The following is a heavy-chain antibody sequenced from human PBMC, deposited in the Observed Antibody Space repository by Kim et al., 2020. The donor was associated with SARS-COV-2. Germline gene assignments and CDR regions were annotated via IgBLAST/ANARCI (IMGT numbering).Heavy chain of an antibody. Sequence: GGSLRLSCAASGFTFADSVMHWVRQAPGKGLEWVALVSGDGGNTYYADSVKGRFTISRDNSKDSLYLQMNSLRTDDTAFYYCSKASGWLPRYWCQGTLVTASS. CDR2: VSGDGGNT. CDR1: GFTFADSV. CDR3: SKASGWLPRY. V-gene: IGHV3-43*02. J-gene: IGHJ4*02. D-gene: IGHD6-19*01.